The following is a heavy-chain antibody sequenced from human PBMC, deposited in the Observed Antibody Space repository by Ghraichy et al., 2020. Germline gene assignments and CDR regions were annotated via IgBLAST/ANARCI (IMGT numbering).Heavy chain of an antibody. J-gene: IGHJ6*03. CDR3: AREVRYYDSSGKRYMDV. CDR2: IYSGGST. Sequence: GALRLSCAASGFTVSNNFMTWVRQAPGKGLEWVSLIYSGGSTYYADSVEGRFTISRDNSKNTLYLQMHSLRAEDTAVYYCAREVRYYDSSGKRYMDVWGTGTTVTVSS. D-gene: IGHD3-22*01. V-gene: IGHV3-53*01. CDR1: GFTVSNNF.